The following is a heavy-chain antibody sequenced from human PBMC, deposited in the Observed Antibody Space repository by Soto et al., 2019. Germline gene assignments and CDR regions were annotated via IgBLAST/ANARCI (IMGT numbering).Heavy chain of an antibody. D-gene: IGHD1-26*01. V-gene: IGHV3-9*01. CDR1: GFTFDDYA. CDR2: ITWNSGSI. J-gene: IGHJ4*02. Sequence: EVQLVESGGGLVQPGRSLRLSCAASGFTFDDYAMNWVRQAPGKGLEWVSGITWNSGSIGYADSVKGRFTISRDNAKNSLYLQMNSLRAEDTALYYCAKAGSGSHLDYWGQGTLVTVSS. CDR3: AKAGSGSHLDY.